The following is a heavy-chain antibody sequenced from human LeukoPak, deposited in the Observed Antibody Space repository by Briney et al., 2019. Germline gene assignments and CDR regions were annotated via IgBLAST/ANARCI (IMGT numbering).Heavy chain of an antibody. CDR1: GFTFSSYS. Sequence: PGGSLRLSCAASGFTFSSYSMNWVRQAPGKGLEWVSSISSSSSYIYYADSVKGRFTISRDNAKNSLYLQMNSLRAEDTAVYYCARDMGSSWYGDYYYGTDVWGQGTTVTVSS. J-gene: IGHJ6*02. CDR3: ARDMGSSWYGDYYYGTDV. D-gene: IGHD6-13*01. CDR2: ISSSSSYI. V-gene: IGHV3-21*01.